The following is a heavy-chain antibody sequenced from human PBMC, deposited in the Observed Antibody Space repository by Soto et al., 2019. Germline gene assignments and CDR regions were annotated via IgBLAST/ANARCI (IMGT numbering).Heavy chain of an antibody. D-gene: IGHD2-2*01. Sequence: QVQLVESGGGVVQPGRSLRLSCAASGFTFSSYSMHWVRQAPGKGLEWVAVMSSDGSNKYYADSVKGRFTISRDNSKNTVYLQMNSLRAEDTAVYYCARDVWHCSSTSCYFYGMDVWGQGTRVTVSS. V-gene: IGHV3-30-3*01. CDR2: MSSDGSNK. CDR1: GFTFSSYS. CDR3: ARDVWHCSSTSCYFYGMDV. J-gene: IGHJ6*02.